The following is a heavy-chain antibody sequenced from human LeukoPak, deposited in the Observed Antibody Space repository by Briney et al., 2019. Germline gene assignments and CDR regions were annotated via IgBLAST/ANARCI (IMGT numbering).Heavy chain of an antibody. V-gene: IGHV4-59*04. D-gene: IGHD1-26*01. CDR1: GLTVSSNY. CDR2: IYYSGST. CDR3: ARGLRWDLTISGTSTFDY. J-gene: IGHJ4*02. Sequence: GSLRLSCAASGLTVSSNYMSWVRQPPGKGLEWIGSIYYSGSTYYRPSLKSRVTMSVDTSKNQFSLRLSSVTAADTAVYYCARGLRWDLTISGTSTFDYWGQGSLVTVSS.